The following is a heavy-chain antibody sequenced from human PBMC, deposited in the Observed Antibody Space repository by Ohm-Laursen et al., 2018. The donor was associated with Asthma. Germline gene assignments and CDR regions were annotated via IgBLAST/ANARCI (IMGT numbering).Heavy chain of an antibody. D-gene: IGHD3-10*01. CDR3: AKGRAYGMDV. J-gene: IGHJ6*02. V-gene: IGHV3-30*18. Sequence: SLRLSCAASGFTFSSYGMHWVRQAPGKGLEWVAVISYDGSNKYYADSVKGRFTIPRDNSKNTLYLQMNSLRAEDTAVYYCAKGRAYGMDVWGRGTTVTVSS. CDR2: ISYDGSNK. CDR1: GFTFSSYG.